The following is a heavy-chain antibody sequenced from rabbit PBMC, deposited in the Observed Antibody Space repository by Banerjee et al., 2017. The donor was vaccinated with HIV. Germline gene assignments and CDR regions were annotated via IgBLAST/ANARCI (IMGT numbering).Heavy chain of an antibody. V-gene: IGHV1S40*01. CDR3: ARDPAGGGYSFDL. J-gene: IGHJ4*01. CDR1: GFSFSSYYY. CDR2: IYTGSRGAT. D-gene: IGHD8-1*01. Sequence: QSLEESGGDLVKPGASLTLTCTASGFSFSSYYYMCWVRQAPGKGLEWIACIYTGSRGATYYASWTKGRFTISRTSSTTVDLKMTSLTAADTATYFCARDPAGGGYSFDLWGPGTLVTV.